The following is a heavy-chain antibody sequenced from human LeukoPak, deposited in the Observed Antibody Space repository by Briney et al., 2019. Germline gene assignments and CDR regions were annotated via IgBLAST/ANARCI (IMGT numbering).Heavy chain of an antibody. Sequence: GGSLRLSCAASGFTFSSYEMNWGRQAPGKGLEWVSYISSSGSTIYYADSVKGRFTISRDNAKNSLYLQMNSLRAEDTAVYYCARGYCSGGSCYHGYWGQGTLVTVSS. CDR2: ISSSGSTI. D-gene: IGHD2-15*01. CDR3: ARGYCSGGSCYHGY. CDR1: GFTFSSYE. J-gene: IGHJ4*02. V-gene: IGHV3-48*03.